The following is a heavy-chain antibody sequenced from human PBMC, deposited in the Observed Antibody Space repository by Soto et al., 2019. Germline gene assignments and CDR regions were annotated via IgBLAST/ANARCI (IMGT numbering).Heavy chain of an antibody. CDR2: IYYSGST. V-gene: IGHV4-59*01. D-gene: IGHD2-15*01. CDR1: GGSISSYY. CDR3: ARDSEPFYCSGGSCRYFDY. Sequence: SETLSLTCTVSGGSISSYYWSWIRQPPGRGLEWIGYIYYSGSTNYNPSLKSRVTISVDTSKNQFSLKLSSVTAADTAVYYCARDSEPFYCSGGSCRYFDYWGQGTLVTSPQ. J-gene: IGHJ4*02.